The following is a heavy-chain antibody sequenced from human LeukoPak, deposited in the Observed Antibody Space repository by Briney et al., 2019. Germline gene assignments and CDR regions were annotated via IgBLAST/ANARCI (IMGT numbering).Heavy chain of an antibody. V-gene: IGHV4-34*01. CDR2: INHSGST. D-gene: IGHD3-22*01. CDR3: ARSPITMIVVAPDY. J-gene: IGHJ4*02. Sequence: PSETLSLTCAVYGGSFSGYYWSWIRQPPGKGLEWIGEINHSGSTNYNPSLKSRVTISVDTSKNQFSLKLSSVTAADTAVYYCARSPITMIVVAPDYWGQGTLVTVSS. CDR1: GGSFSGYY.